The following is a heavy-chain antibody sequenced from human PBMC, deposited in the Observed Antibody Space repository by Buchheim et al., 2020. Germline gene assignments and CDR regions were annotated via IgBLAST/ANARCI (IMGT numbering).Heavy chain of an antibody. CDR2: IYSGGST. D-gene: IGHD3-22*01. CDR3: ARGHYYDSSGYYYGFDY. J-gene: IGHJ4*02. CDR1: GFTVSSNY. V-gene: IGHV3-66*02. Sequence: EVQLVESGGGLVQPGGSLRLSCAASGFTVSSNYMSWVRQAPGKGLEWVSVIYSGGSTYYADSVKGRFTISRDNSKNTLYLQMNSLRAEDTAVYYCARGHYYDSSGYYYGFDYWGQGTL.